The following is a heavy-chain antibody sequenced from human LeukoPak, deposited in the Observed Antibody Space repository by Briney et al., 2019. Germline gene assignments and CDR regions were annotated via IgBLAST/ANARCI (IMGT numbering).Heavy chain of an antibody. D-gene: IGHD3-10*01. V-gene: IGHV4-34*01. CDR2: INHSGST. CDR3: ARDGSGSFYYYYYMDV. J-gene: IGHJ6*03. CDR1: GGSFSGYY. Sequence: SETLSLTCAVYGGSFSGYYWSWIRQPPGKGLEWIGEINHSGSTNYNPSLKSRVTISVDTSKNQFSLKLSSVTAADTAVYYCARDGSGSFYYYYYMDVWGKGTTVTISS.